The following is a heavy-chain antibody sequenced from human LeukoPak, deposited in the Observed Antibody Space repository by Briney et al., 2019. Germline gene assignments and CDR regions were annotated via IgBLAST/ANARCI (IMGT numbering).Heavy chain of an antibody. CDR2: FDPEDGET. D-gene: IGHD5/OR15-5a*01. CDR1: GYTLTELS. J-gene: IGHJ4*02. Sequence: ASVKVSCKVSGYTLTELSMHWVRQAPGKGLEWMGGFDPEDGETIYAQKFQGRVTMTEDTSTDTAYMELSSLRSEDTAVYYCATDVYHPHYFDYWGQGTLVTVSS. V-gene: IGHV1-24*01. CDR3: ATDVYHPHYFDY.